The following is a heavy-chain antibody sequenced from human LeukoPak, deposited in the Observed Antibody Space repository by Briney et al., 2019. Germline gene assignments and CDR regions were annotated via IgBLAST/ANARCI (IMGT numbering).Heavy chain of an antibody. V-gene: IGHV1-69*05. J-gene: IGHJ4*02. D-gene: IGHD3-22*01. CDR3: ARGGGYYQYYFDY. CDR2: IIPIFGTA. Sequence: ASVKVSCKASGGTFSSYAISWVRQAPGQGLEWMGGIIPIFGTANYAQKFQGRVTITTDESTSTAYMELGSLRSEDTAVYYCARGGGYYQYYFDYWGQGTLVTVSS. CDR1: GGTFSSYA.